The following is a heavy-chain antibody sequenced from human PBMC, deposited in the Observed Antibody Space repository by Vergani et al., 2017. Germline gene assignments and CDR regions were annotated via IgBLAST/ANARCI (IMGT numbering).Heavy chain of an antibody. CDR1: GYTFTSYY. CDR2: INPSGGST. CDR3: ARDIVAARPLSPKNFDY. Sequence: QVQLVQSGAEVKKPGASVKVSCKASGYTFTSYYMHWVRQAPGQGLEWMGIINPSGGSTSYAQKFQGRVTMTRDTSTSTVYMELSSLRSEDTAVYYCARDIVAARPLSPKNFDYWGQGTLVTVSS. V-gene: IGHV1-46*01. J-gene: IGHJ4*02. D-gene: IGHD6-6*01.